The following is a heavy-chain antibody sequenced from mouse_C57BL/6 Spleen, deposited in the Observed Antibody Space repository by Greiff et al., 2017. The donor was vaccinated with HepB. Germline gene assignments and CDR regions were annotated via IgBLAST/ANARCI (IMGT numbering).Heavy chain of an antibody. Sequence: EVQLQQSGAELVRPGASVKLSCTASGFNIKDDYMHWVKQRPEQGLEWIGWIDPENGDTEYASKFQGKATITADTSSNTAYLQLSSLTSEDTAVYYCTFITTVVPYWGQGTLVTVSA. CDR3: TFITTVVPY. D-gene: IGHD1-1*01. V-gene: IGHV14-4*01. CDR2: IDPENGDT. CDR1: GFNIKDDY. J-gene: IGHJ3*01.